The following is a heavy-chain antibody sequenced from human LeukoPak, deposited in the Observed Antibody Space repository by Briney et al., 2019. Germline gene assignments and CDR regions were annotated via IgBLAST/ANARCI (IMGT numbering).Heavy chain of an antibody. J-gene: IGHJ3*02. V-gene: IGHV1-46*01. CDR3: ARDLDTVTTSYAFDI. CDR2: TNPSGGST. Sequence: ASVKVSCKASGYTFTSYYMHWVRQAPGQGLEWMGITNPSGGSTSYAQKFQGRVTMTRDMSTSTVYMELSSLRSEDTAVYYCARDLDTVTTSYAFDIWGQGTMVTVSS. D-gene: IGHD4-17*01. CDR1: GYTFTSYY.